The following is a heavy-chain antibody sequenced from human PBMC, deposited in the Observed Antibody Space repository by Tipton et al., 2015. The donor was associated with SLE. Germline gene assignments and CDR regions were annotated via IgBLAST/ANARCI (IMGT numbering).Heavy chain of an antibody. D-gene: IGHD2-2*01. Sequence: TLSLTCTVSGGSINTYYWSWIRQPPGKGLEWIGSIYHSGSTYYNPSLKSRVTISVDTSKNQFSLKLSSVTAADTAVYYCARTEWYQSFDYWGQGTLVTVSS. CDR3: ARTEWYQSFDY. J-gene: IGHJ4*02. V-gene: IGHV4-59*12. CDR1: GGSINTYY. CDR2: IYHSGST.